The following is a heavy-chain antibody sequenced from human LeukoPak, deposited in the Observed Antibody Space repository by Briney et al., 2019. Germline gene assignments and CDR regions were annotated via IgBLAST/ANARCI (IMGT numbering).Heavy chain of an antibody. CDR3: TRAITYFYGSVTYDWFDS. Sequence: QPGGSLRLSCAGSGFTFSSYEMNWVRQAPGKGLEWVSSLSSRSRYIYYADSLKGRFTISRDNAKNSLYLQMNSLRAEDTAVYYCTRAITYFYGSVTYDWFDSWGQGTRVTVSS. V-gene: IGHV3-48*03. J-gene: IGHJ5*01. CDR2: LSSRSRYI. D-gene: IGHD3-10*01. CDR1: GFTFSSYE.